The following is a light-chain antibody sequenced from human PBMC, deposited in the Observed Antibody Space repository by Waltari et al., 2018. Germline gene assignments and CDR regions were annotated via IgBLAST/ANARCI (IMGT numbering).Light chain of an antibody. CDR3: CSYAGIV. Sequence: QSALTQPRSVSGSPGQSVTISCTGTSSDVGGYNYVSWYQQHPGKAPKLMIYDVSKRPSGVPDRFSGSKSGNPASLTISGLQAEDEADYYCCSYAGIVFGGGTKLTVL. CDR1: SSDVGGYNY. V-gene: IGLV2-11*01. J-gene: IGLJ2*01. CDR2: DVS.